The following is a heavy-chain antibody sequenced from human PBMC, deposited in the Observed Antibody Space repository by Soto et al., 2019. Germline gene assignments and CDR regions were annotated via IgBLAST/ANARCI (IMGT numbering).Heavy chain of an antibody. Sequence: ASVKVSCKASGGTFSSYTISWVRQAPGQGLEWMGRIIPILGIANYAQKFQGRVTITADKSMSTAYMELSSLRSEDTAVYYCATTLIAVAALNDAFDIWGQGTMVTVSS. CDR2: IIPILGIA. V-gene: IGHV1-69*02. CDR3: ATTLIAVAALNDAFDI. J-gene: IGHJ3*02. CDR1: GGTFSSYT. D-gene: IGHD6-19*01.